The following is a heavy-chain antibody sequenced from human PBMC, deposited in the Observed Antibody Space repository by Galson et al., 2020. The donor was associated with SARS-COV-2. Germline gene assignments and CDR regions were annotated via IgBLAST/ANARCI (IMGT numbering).Heavy chain of an antibody. CDR2: IIPIFGTA. CDR1: GGTFSSYA. CDR3: ARDGGGPNRGWYFDL. Sequence: ASVKVSCKASGGTFSSYAISWVRQAPGQGLEWMGGIIPIFGTANYAQKFQGRVTITTDESTSTAYMELSSLRSEDTAVYYCARDGGGPNRGWYFDLWGRGTLVTVSS. J-gene: IGHJ2*01. V-gene: IGHV1-69*05. D-gene: IGHD2-15*01.